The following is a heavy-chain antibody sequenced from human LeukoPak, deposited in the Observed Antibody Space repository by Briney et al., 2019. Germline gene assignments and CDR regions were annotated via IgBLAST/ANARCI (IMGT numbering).Heavy chain of an antibody. CDR1: GFTFSSYS. D-gene: IGHD3-22*01. V-gene: IGHV3-21*01. CDR3: ARADYYDSSGYPYYFDY. Sequence: PGGSLRLSCAASGFTFSSYSMNWVRQAPGKGLEWVSSISSSSGYIYYADSVKGRFTISRDNAKNSLYLQMNSLRAEDTAVYYCARADYYDSSGYPYYFDYWGQGTLVTVSS. J-gene: IGHJ4*02. CDR2: ISSSSGYI.